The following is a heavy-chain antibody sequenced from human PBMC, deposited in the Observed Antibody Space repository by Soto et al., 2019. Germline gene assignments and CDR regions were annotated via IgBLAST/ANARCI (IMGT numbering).Heavy chain of an antibody. D-gene: IGHD2-21*01. J-gene: IGHJ4*02. V-gene: IGHV2-5*02. CDR2: IYWDDDK. CDR3: ARLVAAGITYYFDA. Sequence: QITLKESGPTLVKPTQTLTLTCTFSAFSLSTSGVGVGWIRQPPVKALEWLTFIYWDDDKRYSPSLKSRLTITKDTSKTQVVLTMTNMDPVDTATYYCARLVAAGITYYFDAWGQGTLVTVSS. CDR1: AFSLSTSGVG.